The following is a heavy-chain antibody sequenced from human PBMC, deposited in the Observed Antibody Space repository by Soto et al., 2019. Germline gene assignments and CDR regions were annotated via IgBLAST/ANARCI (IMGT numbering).Heavy chain of an antibody. V-gene: IGHV1-69*13. Sequence: SVKVSCKASGYIFTGYFIQWLRQAPGQGLEWMVWIIPIFGPANFAKKFQGRVTITADESTTTAYMELSSLTSEDTAVYYCATGSFTSTGGRIGYHYNAMDVWGQGTTVTVS. CDR3: ATGSFTSTGGRIGYHYNAMDV. J-gene: IGHJ6*02. D-gene: IGHD1-1*01. CDR1: GYIFTGYF. CDR2: IIPIFGPA.